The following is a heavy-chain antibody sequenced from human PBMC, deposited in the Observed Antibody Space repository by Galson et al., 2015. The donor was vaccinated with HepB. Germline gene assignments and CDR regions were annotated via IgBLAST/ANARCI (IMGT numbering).Heavy chain of an antibody. V-gene: IGHV3-15*01. J-gene: IGHJ4*02. CDR3: TTDPQTGSGDFEY. Sequence: SLRLSCAASGFTFSNAWMSWVRQAPGKGLEWVGRIKSKTDGGTTDYAAPVKGRFTISRDDSKNTLYLQMNSLKTEDTAVYYCTTDPQTGSGDFEYWGQGTLVTVSS. CDR2: IKSKTDGGTT. D-gene: IGHD3-10*01. CDR1: GFTFSNAW.